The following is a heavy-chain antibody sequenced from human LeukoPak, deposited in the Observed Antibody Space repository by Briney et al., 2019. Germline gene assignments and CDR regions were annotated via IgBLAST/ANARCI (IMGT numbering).Heavy chain of an antibody. CDR2: MNPNSGNT. CDR3: ARADIIVVAGATPVGSAFEY. D-gene: IGHD2-15*01. V-gene: IGHV1-8*02. CDR1: GYTFTSYD. Sequence: ASVKVSCKASGYTFTSYDINWVRQATGQGLEWMGWMNPNSGNTGYAQKFQGRLTVTRDTSTSTAYMELKRLKSDDTAVYYCARADIIVVAGATPVGSAFEYWGQGTLITVS. J-gene: IGHJ4*02.